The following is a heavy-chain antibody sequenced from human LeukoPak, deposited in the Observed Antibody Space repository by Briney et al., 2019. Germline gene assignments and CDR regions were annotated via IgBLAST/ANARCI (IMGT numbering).Heavy chain of an antibody. V-gene: IGHV4-4*02. CDR2: IYHSGST. D-gene: IGHD3-10*01. Sequence: PSGTLSLTCAVSGGSISSSNWWSWVRQPPGKGLEWIGEIYHSGSTNYNPSLKSRVTISVDKSKNQFSLKLSSVTAADTAVYYCARNLPSYYHWYFDLWGRGTLVTVSS. CDR3: ARNLPSYYHWYFDL. CDR1: GGSISSSNW. J-gene: IGHJ2*01.